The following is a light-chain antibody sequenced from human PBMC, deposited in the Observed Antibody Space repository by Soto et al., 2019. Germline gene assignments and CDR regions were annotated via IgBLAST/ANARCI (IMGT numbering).Light chain of an antibody. Sequence: QSALTQPPSASGSPGQSVTISCTGTSSDVGGYNYVSWYQHHPGKAPKLMIYEVTKRPSGVPDRFSGSKSGNTASLTVSGLQAEDEADYYCCSYAGSNNWVFGGGTKLTVL. J-gene: IGLJ3*02. CDR3: CSYAGSNNWV. CDR1: SSDVGGYNY. CDR2: EVT. V-gene: IGLV2-8*01.